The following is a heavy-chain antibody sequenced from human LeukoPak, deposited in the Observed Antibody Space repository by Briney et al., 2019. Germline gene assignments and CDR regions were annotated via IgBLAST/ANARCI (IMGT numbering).Heavy chain of an antibody. D-gene: IGHD6-13*01. Sequence: SETLSLTCTVSGGSISSYYWGWIRQPPGKGLEWIGSIYYSGSTYYNPSLKSRVTISVDTSKNQFSLKLSSVTAADTAVYYCATDRASSSWFDYWGQGTLVTVSS. V-gene: IGHV4-39*01. J-gene: IGHJ4*02. CDR1: GGSISSYY. CDR2: IYYSGST. CDR3: ATDRASSSWFDY.